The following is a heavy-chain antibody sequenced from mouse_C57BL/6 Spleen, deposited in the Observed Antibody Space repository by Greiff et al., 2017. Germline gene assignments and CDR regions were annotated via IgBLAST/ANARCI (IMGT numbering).Heavy chain of an antibody. CDR2: IHPNSGST. V-gene: IGHV1-64*01. D-gene: IGHD4-1*01. Sequence: VQLQQPGAELVKPGASVKLSCKASGYTFTSYWMHWVKQRPGQGLEWIGMIHPNSGSTNYNEKFKSKATLTVDKSSSTAYMQLSSLTSEDSAVYYCASPLTGKGGYYFDYWGQGTTLTVSS. CDR3: ASPLTGKGGYYFDY. CDR1: GYTFTSYW. J-gene: IGHJ2*01.